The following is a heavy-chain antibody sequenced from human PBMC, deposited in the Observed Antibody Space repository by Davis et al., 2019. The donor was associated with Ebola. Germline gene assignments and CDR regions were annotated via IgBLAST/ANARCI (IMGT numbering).Heavy chain of an antibody. CDR1: GFTFSSYA. D-gene: IGHD1-14*01. J-gene: IGHJ6*04. V-gene: IGHV3-23*01. Sequence: GESLKISCAASGFTFSSYAMSWVRQAPGKGLEWVSAISGSGGSTYYADSVKGRFTISRDNSKNTLYLQMNSLRAEDTAVYYCAKDWAEPWEQHRNGMDVWGKGTAVTVSS. CDR2: ISGSGGST. CDR3: AKDWAEPWEQHRNGMDV.